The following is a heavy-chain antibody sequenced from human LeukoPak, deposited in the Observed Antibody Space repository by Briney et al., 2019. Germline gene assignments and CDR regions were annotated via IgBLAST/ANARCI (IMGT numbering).Heavy chain of an antibody. CDR3: AKDLTYGSGKELDY. D-gene: IGHD3-10*01. CDR2: IKQDGSAK. V-gene: IGHV3-7*01. Sequence: GGSLRLSCAASGFTFSSNWMSWVRQAPGKGLEWVANIKQDGSAKYYVDSVKGRFTITRDNAKNSLYMQMNSLRSEDTAVYYCAKDLTYGSGKELDYWGQGTLVTVSS. J-gene: IGHJ4*02. CDR1: GFTFSSNW.